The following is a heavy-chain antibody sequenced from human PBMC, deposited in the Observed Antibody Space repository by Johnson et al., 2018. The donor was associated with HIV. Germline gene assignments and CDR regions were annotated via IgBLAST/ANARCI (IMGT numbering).Heavy chain of an antibody. V-gene: IGHV3-66*01. D-gene: IGHD3-16*01. Sequence: EVQVVESGGGLIQPGGSLRLSCAASEFTVSSNYMSWVRQAPGKGLEWVSVIYSGGSTYYADSVKGRFTISRDNSKNTLYLKMNSLRAGDTAVYYCARDPGGVAAFDIWGQGTMFTVSS. CDR2: IYSGGST. J-gene: IGHJ3*02. CDR3: ARDPGGVAAFDI. CDR1: EFTVSSNY.